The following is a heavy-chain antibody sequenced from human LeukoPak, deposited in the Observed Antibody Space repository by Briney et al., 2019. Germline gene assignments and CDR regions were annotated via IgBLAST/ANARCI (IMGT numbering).Heavy chain of an antibody. J-gene: IGHJ1*01. Sequence: SETLSLTCTVSGGSISSYYWSWIRPPPGKGLEWIGYIYYSGSTNYNPSLKSRVTISVDTSKNQFSLKLSSVTAADTAVYYCASVSSSSHLEYFQHWGQGTLVTVSS. V-gene: IGHV4-59*01. CDR2: IYYSGST. CDR3: ASVSSSSHLEYFQH. CDR1: GGSISSYY. D-gene: IGHD6-6*01.